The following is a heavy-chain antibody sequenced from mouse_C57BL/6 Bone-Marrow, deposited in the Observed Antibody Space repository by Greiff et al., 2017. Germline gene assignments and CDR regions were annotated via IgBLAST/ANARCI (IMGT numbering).Heavy chain of an antibody. J-gene: IGHJ1*03. CDR2: IYPRSGNT. Sequence: VQLQESGAELARPGASVKLSCKASGYTFTSYGIRWVKQRTGQGLEWIGEIYPRSGNTNYNEKFKGKATLTADKSSSTAYMELSSLTSEASAVYFGASDYYGSSFDWYFDVWGKGTTVTVSS. D-gene: IGHD1-1*01. V-gene: IGHV1-81*01. CDR1: GYTFTSYG. CDR3: ASDYYGSSFDWYFDV.